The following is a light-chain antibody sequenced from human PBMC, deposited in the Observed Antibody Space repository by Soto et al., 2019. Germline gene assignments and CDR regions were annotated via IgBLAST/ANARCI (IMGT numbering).Light chain of an antibody. V-gene: IGKV3-15*01. CDR3: QQYNNWPGTWT. CDR2: GAS. J-gene: IGKJ1*01. CDR1: QSVSSN. Sequence: EIVMTQSPAPLSVSPGERATLSCRASQSVSSNLAWYQQKPGQAPRLLIYGASTRATGIPARFSGSGSGTEFTLTISSLQSEDFAVYYCQQYNNWPGTWTFGQGTKVEIK.